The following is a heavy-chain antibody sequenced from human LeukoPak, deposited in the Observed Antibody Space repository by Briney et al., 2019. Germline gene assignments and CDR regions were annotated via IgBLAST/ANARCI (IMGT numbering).Heavy chain of an antibody. CDR1: GGSISSGGYY. CDR2: IYNSGST. CDR3: ARGERYDSSGYLTYDAFDI. D-gene: IGHD3-22*01. V-gene: IGHV4-31*03. Sequence: PSETLSLTCTVSGGSISSGGYYWSWIRQHPGKGLEWIGYIYNSGSTDYNPSLKSRVTISLDTSKNQFSLKLSSVTAADTAVYYCARGERYDSSGYLTYDAFDIWGQGTMVTVSA. J-gene: IGHJ3*02.